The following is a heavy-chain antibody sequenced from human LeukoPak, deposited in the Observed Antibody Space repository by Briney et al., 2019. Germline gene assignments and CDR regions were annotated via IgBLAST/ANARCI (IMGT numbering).Heavy chain of an antibody. V-gene: IGHV4-59*01. CDR3: ARGRSGHGGLDY. CDR2: IYYSGST. D-gene: IGHD3-10*01. Sequence: SETLSLTCTVSGGSISNYYWNWIRQPPGKGLEWIGYIYYSGSTAYDPSLKSRLTISLDTSKNQFSLKLNSVTAADTAVYYCARGRSGHGGLDYWGQGTLVTVSS. CDR1: GGSISNYY. J-gene: IGHJ4*02.